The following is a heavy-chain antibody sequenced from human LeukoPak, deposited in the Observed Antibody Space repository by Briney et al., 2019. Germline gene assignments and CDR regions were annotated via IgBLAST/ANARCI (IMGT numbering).Heavy chain of an antibody. Sequence: SETLSLTCAVYGGSVSGYYCSWIRQPPGKGLEWIGEINHSGSTNYNPSLKSRFTISVDTSKNQFSLKLSSVTAEDTAVYYCARTYYDFWSGYRSNMDVWGKGTTVTVSS. CDR1: GGSVSGYY. J-gene: IGHJ6*03. CDR2: INHSGST. D-gene: IGHD3-3*01. CDR3: ARTYYDFWSGYRSNMDV. V-gene: IGHV4-34*01.